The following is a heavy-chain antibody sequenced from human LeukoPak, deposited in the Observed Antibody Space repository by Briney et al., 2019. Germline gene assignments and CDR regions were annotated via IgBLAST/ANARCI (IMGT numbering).Heavy chain of an antibody. CDR1: GGSVSSYY. D-gene: IGHD5-24*01. J-gene: IGHJ5*02. V-gene: IGHV4-4*07. CDR2: IYTSGST. CDR3: ARDWNSEEMATSRPRYNWFDP. Sequence: PSETLSLTCTVSGGSVSSYYWSWIRQPAGEGLEWIGRIYTSGSTNYNPSLKSRVTMSVDTSRNQFSLKLTSVTAADTAVYYCARDWNSEEMATSRPRYNWFDPWGQGTLVTVSS.